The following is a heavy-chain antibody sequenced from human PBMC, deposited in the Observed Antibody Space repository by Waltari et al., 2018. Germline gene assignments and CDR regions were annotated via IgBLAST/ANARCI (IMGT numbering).Heavy chain of an antibody. Sequence: QVQLQQWGAGLLRPSETLSLTCAVYGGSSNGYYWNWVRQPPGKGLEWIGEIDYSGFTTYNPSLKSRVTISLDTSKNQFSLSLNSVTAADTAVYYCARVQNWFDPWGQGTLVTVSS. J-gene: IGHJ5*02. CDR1: GGSSNGYY. CDR3: ARVQNWFDP. CDR2: IDYSGFT. V-gene: IGHV4-34*01.